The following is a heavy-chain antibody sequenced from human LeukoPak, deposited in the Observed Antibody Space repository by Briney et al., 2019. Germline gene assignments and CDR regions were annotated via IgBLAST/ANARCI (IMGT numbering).Heavy chain of an antibody. CDR1: GLTFSSYG. CDR2: IRYDGSNK. Sequence: PGGSLRLSCAASGLTFSSYGMNWVRQAPGKGLEWVVFIRYDGSNKYYADSVKGRFTISRDNSKNTLYLQMNSLRAEDTAVYYCALTSGWQYYFDYWGQGTLVTVSS. V-gene: IGHV3-30*02. CDR3: ALTSGWQYYFDY. J-gene: IGHJ4*02. D-gene: IGHD6-19*01.